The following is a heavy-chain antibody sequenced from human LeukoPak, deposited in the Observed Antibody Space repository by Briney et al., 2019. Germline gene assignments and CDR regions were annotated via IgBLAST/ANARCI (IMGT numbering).Heavy chain of an antibody. CDR3: ASAEPRGSSWYPY. D-gene: IGHD6-13*01. J-gene: IGHJ4*02. V-gene: IGHV4-59*01. Sequence: NPSETLSLTCTVSGGSISGYYWSWIRQPPGKGLEWVGYIYYSGSTNYNPSLKSRVTISVDTSKNQFSLKLSSVTAADTAMYYCASAEPRGSSWYPYWGQGTLVTVSS. CDR2: IYYSGST. CDR1: GGSISGYY.